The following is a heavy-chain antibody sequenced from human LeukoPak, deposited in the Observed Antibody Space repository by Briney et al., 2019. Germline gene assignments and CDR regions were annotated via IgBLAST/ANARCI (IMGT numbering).Heavy chain of an antibody. D-gene: IGHD3-10*01. J-gene: IGHJ4*01. CDR2: VNSDGNLT. V-gene: IGHV3-74*01. CDR3: XXXXDYXSGRPFDY. Sequence: GGSLRLSCAASGFTFSYYWMHWVRQAPGKGLVWVSRVNSDGNLTAYADSVKGRFTISRDNAKNTLYLQMNRLRAEDTAVYYXXXXXDYXSGRPFDYWGHGTLVTVSS. CDR1: GFTFSYYW.